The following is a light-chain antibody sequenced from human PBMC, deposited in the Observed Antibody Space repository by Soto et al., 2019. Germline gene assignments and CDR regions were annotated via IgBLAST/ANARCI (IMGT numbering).Light chain of an antibody. CDR3: QQYNSMLS. V-gene: IGKV1-33*01. Sequence: DIPMTQSPSSLSASEGDRVTITCQSSHDVSRNLNWFQQKPGEAPQLLIYDASNLERGVPSRFSESGSGTDFTLTISSLQPEDVATYYCQQYNSMLSFGGGTEVEIK. J-gene: IGKJ4*01. CDR1: HDVSRN. CDR2: DAS.